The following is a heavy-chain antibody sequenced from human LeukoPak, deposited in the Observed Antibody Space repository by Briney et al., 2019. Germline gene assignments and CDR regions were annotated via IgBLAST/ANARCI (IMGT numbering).Heavy chain of an antibody. CDR1: GFTFNNYA. CDR3: ARDPHYGSGSYLSPFDY. V-gene: IGHV4-34*01. D-gene: IGHD3-10*01. CDR2: INHSGST. J-gene: IGHJ4*02. Sequence: PGGSLRLSCAASGFTFNNYAMNWVRQPPGKGLEWIGEINHSGSTNYNPSLKSRVTISVDTSKNQFSLKLSSVTAADTAVYYCARDPHYGSGSYLSPFDYWGQGTLVTVSS.